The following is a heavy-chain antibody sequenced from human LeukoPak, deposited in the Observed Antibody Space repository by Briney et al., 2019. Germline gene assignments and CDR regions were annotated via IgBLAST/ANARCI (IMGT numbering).Heavy chain of an antibody. Sequence: SETLSLTCTVSGGSISNYYWRWIRQPPGKGLEWVGYIYYSGSTNYNPSPKSRVTISVDTSKNQFSLKLSSVTAADTAVYYCARQVPAAKNWFDPWGQGTLVTVSS. CDR1: GGSISNYY. CDR3: ARQVPAAKNWFDP. CDR2: IYYSGST. V-gene: IGHV4-59*08. D-gene: IGHD2-2*01. J-gene: IGHJ5*02.